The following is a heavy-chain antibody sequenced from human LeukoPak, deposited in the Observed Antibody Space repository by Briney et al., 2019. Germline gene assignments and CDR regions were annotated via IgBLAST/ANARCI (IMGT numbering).Heavy chain of an antibody. J-gene: IGHJ5*02. D-gene: IGHD6-13*01. CDR2: ISAYNGNT. V-gene: IGHV1-18*01. CDR3: ARDSIAERNWFDP. CDR1: GYTFTSYG. Sequence: ASVKVSCKASGYTFTSYGISWVRQAPGQGLEWMGWISAYNGNTNYAQKLQGRVTMTTDTSTSTAYMEPRSLRSDGTAVYYCARDSIAERNWFDPWGQGTLVTVSS.